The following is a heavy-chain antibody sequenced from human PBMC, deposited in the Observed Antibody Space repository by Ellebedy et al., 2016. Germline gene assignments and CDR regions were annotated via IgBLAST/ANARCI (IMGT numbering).Heavy chain of an antibody. CDR1: GFTFSSYA. J-gene: IGHJ2*01. D-gene: IGHD2-15*01. CDR2: IGTGGDT. Sequence: GGSLRLSXAASGFTFSSYAMSWVRQAPGKGLEWVSAIGTGGDTYYPGSVKGRFTISRENAKSSLYLQMDSLSPGDTAVYFCAREGRGSGAFDWFFDLWGRGTLVTVSS. V-gene: IGHV3-13*01. CDR3: AREGRGSGAFDWFFDL.